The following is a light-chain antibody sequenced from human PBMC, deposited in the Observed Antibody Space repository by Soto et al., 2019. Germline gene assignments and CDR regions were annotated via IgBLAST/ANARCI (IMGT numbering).Light chain of an antibody. CDR3: QQYDSYPWT. Sequence: DIQMTQSPSTLSASVGDRVTITCRASQNINGWLAWYQQKPGKAPKLLIYKASSLESGVPSRFSGSESGTEFTLTISSLQPDDFATYYCQQYDSYPWTFGQGTKVEIK. CDR1: QNINGW. J-gene: IGKJ1*01. V-gene: IGKV1-5*03. CDR2: KAS.